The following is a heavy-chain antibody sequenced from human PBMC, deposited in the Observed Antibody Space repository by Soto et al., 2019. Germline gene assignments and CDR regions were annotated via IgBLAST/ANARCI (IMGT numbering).Heavy chain of an antibody. D-gene: IGHD3-22*01. CDR1: GFTFSGYD. Sequence: PGGSLRLSCSASGFTFSGYDMHWVRQCPGKGLEWVSAIGTAGDTNYAGSVKGRFTISRENAKNSLYLQMNSLRAGDTAIYFCARAIGPTLFDYWGQGTLVTVSS. V-gene: IGHV3-13*04. CDR2: IGTAGDT. CDR3: ARAIGPTLFDY. J-gene: IGHJ4*02.